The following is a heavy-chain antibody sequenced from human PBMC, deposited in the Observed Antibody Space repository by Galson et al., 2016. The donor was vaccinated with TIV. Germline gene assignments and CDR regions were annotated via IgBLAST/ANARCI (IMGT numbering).Heavy chain of an antibody. D-gene: IGHD2-15*01. CDR1: GFTFSGHS. CDR2: ISVSSDYI. CDR3: ARIIGYWEAYYAMDV. Sequence: SLRLSCAASGFTFSGHSMNWVRQAPGKGLEWVSSISVSSDYIYYGDSVKGRFTISRDKAQNSLFLQMNILRAEDTAVYYCARIIGYWEAYYAMDVWGQGTTVTVAS. V-gene: IGHV3-21*06. J-gene: IGHJ6*02.